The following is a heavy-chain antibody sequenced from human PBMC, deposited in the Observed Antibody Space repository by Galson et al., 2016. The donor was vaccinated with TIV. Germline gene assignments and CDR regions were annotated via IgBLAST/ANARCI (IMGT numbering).Heavy chain of an antibody. D-gene: IGHD3-3*01. CDR2: ITGSGAYT. J-gene: IGHJ4*02. CDR3: AKVRDLSGYSIVSFDH. Sequence: SLRLSCAASGFTFSNYAMTWVRQAPGKGLEWVSGITGSGAYTYYGDSVKGRFTISRDNPKNTLYLQMNSLRAEDTAVYYCAKVRDLSGYSIVSFDHWGQGILVTVSS. CDR1: GFTFSNYA. V-gene: IGHV3-23*01.